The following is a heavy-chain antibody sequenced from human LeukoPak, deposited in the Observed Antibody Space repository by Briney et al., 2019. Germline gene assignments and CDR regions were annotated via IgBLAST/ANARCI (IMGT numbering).Heavy chain of an antibody. CDR1: GGSISSGGYY. D-gene: IGHD1-14*01. CDR2: IYYSGST. J-gene: IGHJ3*02. V-gene: IGHV4-31*03. CDR3: ARDKEPGPRVDAFDI. Sequence: SSETLSLTCTVSGGSISSGGYYWSWIRQHPGKGLEWNGYIYYSGSTYYNPSLKSRVTISVDTSKNQFSLKLSSVTAADTAVYYCARDKEPGPRVDAFDIWGRGTMVTVSS.